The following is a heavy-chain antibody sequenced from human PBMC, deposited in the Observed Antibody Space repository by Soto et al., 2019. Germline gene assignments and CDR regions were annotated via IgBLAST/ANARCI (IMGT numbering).Heavy chain of an antibody. CDR2: INPNSGGT. CDR1: GYTFTGYY. Sequence: ASVKVSCKASGYTFTGYYMHWVRQAPGQGLEWMGWINPNSGGTNYAQKFQGRVTMTRDTSISTAYMELSRLRSDDTAVYYCARVLIPDIVVVVAAQTYYYYYGMDVWGQGTTVTVS. J-gene: IGHJ6*02. D-gene: IGHD2-15*01. V-gene: IGHV1-2*02. CDR3: ARVLIPDIVVVVAAQTYYYYYGMDV.